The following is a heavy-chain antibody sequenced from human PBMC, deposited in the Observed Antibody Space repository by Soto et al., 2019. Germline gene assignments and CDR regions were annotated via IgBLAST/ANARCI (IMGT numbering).Heavy chain of an antibody. Sequence: ASVKVSCKASGYTFTSYDINWVRQATGQGLEGMGWMNPNSGNTGYAQKFQGRVTMTRNTSISTAYMELSSLRSEDTAVYYCARTSPVRTTYYDFWSGYYPDMDVWGKGTTVTVSS. CDR3: ARTSPVRTTYYDFWSGYYPDMDV. CDR1: GYTFTSYD. CDR2: MNPNSGNT. D-gene: IGHD3-3*01. J-gene: IGHJ6*03. V-gene: IGHV1-8*01.